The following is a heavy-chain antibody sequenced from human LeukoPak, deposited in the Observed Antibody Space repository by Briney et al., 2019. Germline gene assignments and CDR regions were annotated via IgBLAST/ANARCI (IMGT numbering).Heavy chain of an antibody. CDR1: GFTFDDYA. CDR2: ISWNSGSI. Sequence: GGSLRLSCAASGFTFDDYAMHWVRQAPVKGLEWVSGISWNSGSIGYADSVKGRFTISRDNAKNTLYLQMNSLRAEDTAVYYRARVLDGLGATRSFDYWGQGTLVTVSS. CDR3: ARVLDGLGATRSFDY. D-gene: IGHD1-26*01. J-gene: IGHJ4*02. V-gene: IGHV3-9*01.